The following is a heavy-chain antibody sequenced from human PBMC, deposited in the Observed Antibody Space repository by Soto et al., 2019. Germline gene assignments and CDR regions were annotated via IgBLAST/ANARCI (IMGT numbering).Heavy chain of an antibody. CDR2: IWYDGSNK. D-gene: IGHD6-19*01. J-gene: IGHJ6*02. CDR1: GFTFSSYG. CDR3: AREIEVDGMSYYYYGMDV. Sequence: GGSLRLSCAASGFTFSSYGMHWVRQAPDKGLEWVAVIWYDGSNKYYADSVKGRFTISRDNSKNTLYLQMDSLRAEDTAVYYCAREIEVDGMSYYYYGMDVWGQGTTVTVSS. V-gene: IGHV3-33*01.